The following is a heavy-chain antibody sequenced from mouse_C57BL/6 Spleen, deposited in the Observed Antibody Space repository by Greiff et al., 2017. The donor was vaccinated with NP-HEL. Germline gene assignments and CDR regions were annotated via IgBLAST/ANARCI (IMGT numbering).Heavy chain of an antibody. D-gene: IGHD2-5*01. CDR2: IDPSDSET. J-gene: IGHJ1*03. CDR1: GYTFTSYW. V-gene: IGHV1-52*01. CDR3: ARPPAYYSNSWYFDV. Sequence: VQLQQPGAELVRPGSSVKLSCKASGYTFTSYWMHWVKQRPIQGLEWIGNIDPSDSETHYNQKFKDKATLTVDKSSSTAYMQLSSLTSEDSAVYYCARPPAYYSNSWYFDVWGTGTTVTVSS.